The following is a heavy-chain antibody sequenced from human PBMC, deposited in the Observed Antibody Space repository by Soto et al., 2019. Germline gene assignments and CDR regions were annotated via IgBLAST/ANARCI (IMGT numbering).Heavy chain of an antibody. V-gene: IGHV3-21*01. CDR1: GFTFTTYN. CDR3: ARDSGSFSY. D-gene: IGHD1-26*01. Sequence: GGSLRLSCAASGFTFTTYNMNWVRQAPGKGLEWVSSITGSSGYTYYADSVKGRFTISRDNAKNSLYLQMNSLRAEDTALYYCARDSGSFSYWGQGTLVTVSS. J-gene: IGHJ4*02. CDR2: ITGSSGYT.